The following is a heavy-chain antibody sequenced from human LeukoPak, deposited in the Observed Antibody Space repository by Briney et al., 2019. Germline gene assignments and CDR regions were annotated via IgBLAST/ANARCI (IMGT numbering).Heavy chain of an antibody. V-gene: IGHV4-61*02. J-gene: IGHJ4*02. CDR2: IYTSGST. CDR3: ARSYDSSGYSRAGFDY. D-gene: IGHD3-22*01. CDR1: GGSISSGSYY. Sequence: SETLSLTCTVSGGSISSGSYYWSWIRQPAGKGLEWIGRIYTSGSTNYNPSLKSRVTISVDTSKNQFSLKLSSVTAADTAVYYCARSYDSSGYSRAGFDYWGQGTLVTVSS.